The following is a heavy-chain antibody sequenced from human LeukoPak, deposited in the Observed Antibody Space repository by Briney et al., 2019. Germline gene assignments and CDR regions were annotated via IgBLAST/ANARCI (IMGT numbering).Heavy chain of an antibody. CDR3: VRHHGSYKRELDY. D-gene: IGHD1-26*01. V-gene: IGHV4-59*01. CDR1: GGSISSYY. J-gene: IGHJ4*02. CDR2: IYYSGST. Sequence: PSETLSLXCTVSGGSISSYYWSWIRQPPGKGLEWIGYIYYSGSTNYNPSLKSRVTISVDTSKNQFSLKLSSVTAADTAVYYCVRHHGSYKRELDYWGQGTLVTVSS.